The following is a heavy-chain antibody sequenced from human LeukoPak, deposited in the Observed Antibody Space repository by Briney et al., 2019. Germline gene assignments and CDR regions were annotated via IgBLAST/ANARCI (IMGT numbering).Heavy chain of an antibody. Sequence: SETLSLTCTVAGGSISSYYWSWIRQPPGKGLEWIGYIYYSGSTNYNPSLKSRVTISVDTSKNQFSLKLSSVTAADTATYYCARETSLAGFASGLGFNYWGQGILVTVSS. CDR1: GGSISSYY. CDR3: ARETSLAGFASGLGFNY. V-gene: IGHV4-59*01. CDR2: IYYSGST. J-gene: IGHJ4*02. D-gene: IGHD6-19*01.